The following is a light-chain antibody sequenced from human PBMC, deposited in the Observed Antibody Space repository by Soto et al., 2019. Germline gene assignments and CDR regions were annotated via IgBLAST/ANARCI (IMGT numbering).Light chain of an antibody. Sequence: PGEIVTLSCRASQRVSSSYLTWYQQKPGQAPRLLIYGASTRATSIPARFSGSGSGTDFTLTISSLQPEDFAVYYSQQDYNLLRTWTFGQGTKVDIK. CDR3: QQDYNLLRTWT. J-gene: IGKJ1*01. CDR2: GAS. CDR1: QRVSSSY. V-gene: IGKV3D-7*01.